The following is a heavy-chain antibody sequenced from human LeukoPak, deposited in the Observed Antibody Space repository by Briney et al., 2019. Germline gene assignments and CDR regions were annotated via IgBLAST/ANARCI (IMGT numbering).Heavy chain of an antibody. V-gene: IGHV3-53*01. CDR2: IYSGGST. CDR3: AKDLAAAGGGY. J-gene: IGHJ4*02. CDR1: GFTVSSNY. Sequence: TGGSLRLSCAASGFTVSSNYMSWVRQAPGKGLEWVSVIYSGGSTYYADSVKGRFTISRDNSKNTLYLQMNSLRAEDTAVYYCAKDLAAAGGGYWGQGTLVTVSS. D-gene: IGHD6-13*01.